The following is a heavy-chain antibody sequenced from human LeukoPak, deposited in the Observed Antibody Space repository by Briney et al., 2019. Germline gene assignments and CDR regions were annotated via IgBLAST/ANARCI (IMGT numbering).Heavy chain of an antibody. D-gene: IGHD3-3*01. V-gene: IGHV4-61*02. CDR3: VRDRFRATSVDY. J-gene: IGHJ4*02. CDR2: IYTSGST. Sequence: SQTLSLTCTVSGDSISSGTYYWNWIRQPAGKGLEWIGRIYTSGSTVYNPSLKSRVTISVDTSKNQFSLKLSSVTAADTAVYYCVRDRFRATSVDYWGQGTLVTVSS. CDR1: GDSISSGTYY.